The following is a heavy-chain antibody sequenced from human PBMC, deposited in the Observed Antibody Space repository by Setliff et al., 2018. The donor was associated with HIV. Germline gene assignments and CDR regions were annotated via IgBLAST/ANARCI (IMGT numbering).Heavy chain of an antibody. CDR3: AKDPPYSGSSDY. CDR1: GFTFSSYA. V-gene: IGHV3-23*01. Sequence: GESLKISCAASGFTFSSYAMSWVRQAPGKGLEWVSAISGSGGSTYYADSVKGRFTISRDNSKNTLYLQMNSLRAEDTAVYYCAKDPPYSGSSDYWGQGTLVTVSS. CDR2: ISGSGGST. D-gene: IGHD1-26*01. J-gene: IGHJ4*02.